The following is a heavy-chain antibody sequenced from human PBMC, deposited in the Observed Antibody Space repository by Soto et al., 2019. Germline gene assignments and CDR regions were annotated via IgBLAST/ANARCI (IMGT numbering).Heavy chain of an antibody. V-gene: IGHV4-61*08. CDR2: IYYSGST. CDR1: GDSLSSRGYY. J-gene: IGHJ3*02. Sequence: SETLSLTCTVSGDSLSSRGYYWTWIRQHPGKGLEWIGYIYYSGSTNYNPSLKSRVTISVDTSKNQFSLKLSSVTAADTAVYYCAKNYGNAFDIWGQGTMVTVSS. CDR3: AKNYGNAFDI. D-gene: IGHD3-10*01.